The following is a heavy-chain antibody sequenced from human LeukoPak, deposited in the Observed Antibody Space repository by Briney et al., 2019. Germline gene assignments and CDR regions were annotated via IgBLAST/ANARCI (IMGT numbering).Heavy chain of an antibody. CDR1: GFTFSSYA. CDR2: ISGSGGST. D-gene: IGHD6-6*01. V-gene: IGHV3-23*01. Sequence: PWGSLRLSCAASGFTFSSYALSWLRQAPARGLEWVSAISGSGGSTYYAHSVKGRFTISRDNSKNTLYLQMNSLRAEDTAVYYCAKTVAARPNWFDPWGQGTLVTVSS. CDR3: AKTVAARPNWFDP. J-gene: IGHJ5*02.